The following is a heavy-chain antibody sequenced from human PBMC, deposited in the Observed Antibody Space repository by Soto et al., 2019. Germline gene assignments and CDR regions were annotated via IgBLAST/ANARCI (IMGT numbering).Heavy chain of an antibody. J-gene: IGHJ4*02. CDR1: GDSISYYY. V-gene: IGHV4-59*12. CDR2: INYSGRA. CDR3: ARGGWRQIDY. Sequence: QVQLQESGPGLVKPSETLSLTCTVSGDSISYYYWSWIRQPPGKGLEWIGYINYSGRANYNPSLNSRVTISVDTSKNQFSLKLSSVTAADTAVYYCARGGWRQIDYWGQGTLVTVSS. D-gene: IGHD3-3*01.